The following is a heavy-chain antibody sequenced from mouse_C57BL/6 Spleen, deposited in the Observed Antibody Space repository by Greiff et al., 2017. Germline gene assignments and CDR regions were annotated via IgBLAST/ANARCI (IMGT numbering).Heavy chain of an antibody. D-gene: IGHD2-5*01. V-gene: IGHV1-69*01. Sequence: QVQLQQPGAELVMPGASVKLSCKASGYTFTSYWMHWVKQRPGQGLEWIGEIDPSDSYTNYNQKFKGKSTLTVDKSSSTAYMQLSSLTSEDSAVYYCARTYYSNDYAMDYWGQGTSVTVSS. CDR2: IDPSDSYT. J-gene: IGHJ4*01. CDR1: GYTFTSYW. CDR3: ARTYYSNDYAMDY.